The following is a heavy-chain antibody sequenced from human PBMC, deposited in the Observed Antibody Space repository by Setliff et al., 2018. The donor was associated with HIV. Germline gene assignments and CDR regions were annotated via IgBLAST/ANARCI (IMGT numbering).Heavy chain of an antibody. J-gene: IGHJ5*02. CDR1: GFTFTNYA. D-gene: IGHD3-22*01. Sequence: HPGGSLRLSCVTSGFTFTNYAMTWVRQAPGEGLEYVSAISGSGGSTYYADSVKGRFTISRDNSKNTLYLQMNSLRAEDTAVYYCARGAGGYYDSSGYYYQGFLHHWGQGTLVTVSS. V-gene: IGHV3-23*01. CDR3: ARGAGGYYDSSGYYYQGFLHH. CDR2: ISGSGGST.